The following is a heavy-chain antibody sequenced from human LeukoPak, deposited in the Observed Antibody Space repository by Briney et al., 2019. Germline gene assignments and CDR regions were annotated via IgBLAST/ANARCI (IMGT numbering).Heavy chain of an antibody. V-gene: IGHV3-21*01. CDR2: ISTSSSYI. Sequence: GGSLRLSCAASGFTFSSHSMNWVRQAPGKGLEWVSSISTSSSYIYYADSVKGRFTISRDNAKNSLYLQMNSLRAEDMAVYYCARTRGSHISMAYLDYWGQGTLVTVSS. CDR1: GFTFSSHS. CDR3: ARTRGSHISMAYLDY. D-gene: IGHD2/OR15-2a*01. J-gene: IGHJ4*02.